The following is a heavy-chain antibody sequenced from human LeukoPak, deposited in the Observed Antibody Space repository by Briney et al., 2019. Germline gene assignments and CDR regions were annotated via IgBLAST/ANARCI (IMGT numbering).Heavy chain of an antibody. V-gene: IGHV3-23*01. CDR3: AKDDPGMATVGDFDY. CDR1: GFTFSSYA. D-gene: IGHD4-4*01. CDR2: ISGSGGSA. J-gene: IGHJ4*02. Sequence: GGSLRLSCAASGFTFSSYAMSWVRQAPGKGLEWVSAISGSGGSAYYADSVKGRFTISRDNSKNTLYLQMSSLRAEDTAVYYCAKDDPGMATVGDFDYWGQGTLVTVSS.